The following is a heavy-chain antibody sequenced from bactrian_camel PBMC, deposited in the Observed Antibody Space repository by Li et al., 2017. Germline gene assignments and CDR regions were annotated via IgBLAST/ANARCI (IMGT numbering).Heavy chain of an antibody. CDR1: GKTNVLNC. V-gene: IGHV3S53*01. D-gene: IGHD3*01. CDR2: ITRIHGGT. Sequence: HVQLVESGGGLVQPGGSLNLSCAATGKTNVLNCMGWFRQASGKEREGVAVITRIHGGTEYADSVKGRFTISHDTAKNSIDLQMTSLKPDDTAMYYCAATGQLLKVAGCRTQGTQVTVS. J-gene: IGHJ4*01.